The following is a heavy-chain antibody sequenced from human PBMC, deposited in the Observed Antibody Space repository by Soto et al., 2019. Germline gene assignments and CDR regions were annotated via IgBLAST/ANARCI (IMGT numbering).Heavy chain of an antibody. CDR2: MNPNNGYA. J-gene: IGHJ4*02. CDR3: ARGRGWRDY. V-gene: IGHV1-8*01. D-gene: IGHD6-19*01. Sequence: ASVKVSCKTSGYTFTSYDIHWVRQATGQGLEWMGWMNPNNGYADYAQKFQGRVTMTRDTSLSTAYMELSSLTSDDTAVYYCARGRGWRDYWGQGTLVTVSS. CDR1: GYTFTSYD.